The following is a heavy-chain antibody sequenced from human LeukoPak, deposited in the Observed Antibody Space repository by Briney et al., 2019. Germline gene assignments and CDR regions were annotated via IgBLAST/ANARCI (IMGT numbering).Heavy chain of an antibody. D-gene: IGHD2-2*01. J-gene: IGHJ6*03. CDR1: GGSISSSSYY. CDR2: IYYSGAT. CDR3: ARDIVVVPAAKDYYYMDV. V-gene: IGHV4-39*07. Sequence: SETLSLTCTVSGGSISSSSYYWGWIRQPPGGGLEWIASIYYSGATYYNPSLKSRVTISIDTSKNQFSLKLDSVTAADTAVYYCARDIVVVPAAKDYYYMDVWGKGTTVTVSS.